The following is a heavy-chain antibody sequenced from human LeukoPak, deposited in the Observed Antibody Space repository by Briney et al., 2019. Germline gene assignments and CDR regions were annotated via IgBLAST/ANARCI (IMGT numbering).Heavy chain of an antibody. CDR1: GFTFSSYS. V-gene: IGHV3-48*01. CDR2: ISSSSSTI. D-gene: IGHD2-2*01. CDR3: ARPDIVVVPAANFYYYYGMDV. J-gene: IGHJ6*02. Sequence: GGSLRLSCAASGFTFSSYSMNWVRQAPGEGLEWVSYISSSSSTIYYADSVKGRFTISRDNAKNSLYLQMNSLRAEDTAVYYCARPDIVVVPAANFYYYYGMDVWGQGTTVTVSS.